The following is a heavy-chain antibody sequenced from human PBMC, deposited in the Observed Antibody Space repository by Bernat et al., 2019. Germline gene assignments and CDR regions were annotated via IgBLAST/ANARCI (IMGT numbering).Heavy chain of an antibody. V-gene: IGHV3-30*18. CDR2: ISYDGSNK. CDR3: AKETAMVTEDYFDY. J-gene: IGHJ4*02. CDR1: GFTFSSYG. D-gene: IGHD5-18*01. Sequence: QVQLVESGGGVVQPGRSLRLSCAASGFTFSSYGMHWVRQAPGKGLEWVAVISYDGSNKYYADSVKARFTISRDNSKNTLYLQMNSLRAEDTAVYYCAKETAMVTEDYFDYWGQGTLVTVSS.